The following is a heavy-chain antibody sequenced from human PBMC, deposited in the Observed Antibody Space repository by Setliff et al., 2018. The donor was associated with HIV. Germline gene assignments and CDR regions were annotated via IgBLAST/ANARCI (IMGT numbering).Heavy chain of an antibody. V-gene: IGHV4-61*09. CDR3: AAGLHYYDSTGYPLTFDY. J-gene: IGHJ4*02. CDR1: GDSISSGSYY. CDR2: IHTTGST. D-gene: IGHD3-22*01. Sequence: PSETLSLTCSVSGDSISSGSYYWSWIRLPAGKGLEWIGQIHTTGSTNYNPSLKSRVTISMDTSKNQFSLKLSSVTAADTAVYYCAAGLHYYDSTGYPLTFDYWGQGALVTVSS.